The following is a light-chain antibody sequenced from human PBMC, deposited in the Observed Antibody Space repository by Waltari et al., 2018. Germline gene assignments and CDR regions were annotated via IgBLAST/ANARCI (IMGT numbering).Light chain of an antibody. J-gene: IGKJ2*01. CDR1: QGIGRW. V-gene: IGKV1-5*01. Sequence: IQMTQSPSTLSASVGDRVTITCRASQGIGRWVAWYQQKPGRAPKLLFYDAFNLESGVPSRFSGSGSETEFTLTISSLQPDDFASYYCLQYNSYLSTFGQGTSLEI. CDR3: LQYNSYLST. CDR2: DAF.